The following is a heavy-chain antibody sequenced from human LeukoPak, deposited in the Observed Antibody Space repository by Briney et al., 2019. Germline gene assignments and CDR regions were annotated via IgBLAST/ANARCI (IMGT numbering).Heavy chain of an antibody. J-gene: IGHJ3*02. CDR3: ARHSGRATVDALDI. CDR2: ISGSGGST. D-gene: IGHD1-26*01. V-gene: IGHV3-23*01. Sequence: PGGSLRLSCAASGFTFSSYAMSWVRQAPGKGLEWVSAISGSGGSTYYADSVKGRFTISRDNSKNTLYLQMNSLRAEDTAVYYCARHSGRATVDALDIWGQGQWSPSLQ. CDR1: GFTFSSYA.